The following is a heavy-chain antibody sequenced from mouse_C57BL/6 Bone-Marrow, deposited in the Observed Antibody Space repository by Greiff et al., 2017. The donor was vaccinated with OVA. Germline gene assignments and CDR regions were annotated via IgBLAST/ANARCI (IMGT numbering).Heavy chain of an antibody. D-gene: IGHD2-3*01. J-gene: IGHJ3*01. CDR1: GFTFNTYA. V-gene: IGHV10-3*01. Sequence: VEADGGVVQPKGSLKLSCAASGFTFNTYAMHWVRQAPGKGLEWVARIRSKSSNYATYYDDSVKERITISRDDSQSMLYLQMNNLKTEDTAMYYCVGEKVARYDPWFAYWGQGTLVTVSA. CDR3: VGEKVARYDPWFAY. CDR2: IRSKSSNYAT.